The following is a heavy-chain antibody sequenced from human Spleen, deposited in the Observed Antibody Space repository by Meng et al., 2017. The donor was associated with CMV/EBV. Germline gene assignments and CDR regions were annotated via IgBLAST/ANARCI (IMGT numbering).Heavy chain of an antibody. Sequence: SYAISWVRQAPGQGLEWMGGIIPILGIANYAQKFQGRVTITADKSTSTAYMELSSLRSEDTAVYYCARKNRYYYGSGSYYGNWFDPWGQGTLVTVSS. D-gene: IGHD3-10*01. V-gene: IGHV1-69*10. CDR2: IIPILGIA. J-gene: IGHJ5*02. CDR1: SYA. CDR3: ARKNRYYYGSGSYYGNWFDP.